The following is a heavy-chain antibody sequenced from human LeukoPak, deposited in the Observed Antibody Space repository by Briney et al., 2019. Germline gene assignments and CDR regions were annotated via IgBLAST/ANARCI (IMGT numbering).Heavy chain of an antibody. D-gene: IGHD2-2*01. CDR1: GGSISTYY. CDR2: IHSSGTT. CDR3: GRLNPPAVSVAFDG. V-gene: IGHV4-4*07. Sequence: SETLSLTCTVSGGSISTYYWSWIRQPAGKGLEWIGRIHSSGTTHYNPSLRRRVTLSIDTSKNQFSLKLSSVTAADTAVYYCGRLNPPAVSVAFDGWGQRTLVTAAS. J-gene: IGHJ4*02.